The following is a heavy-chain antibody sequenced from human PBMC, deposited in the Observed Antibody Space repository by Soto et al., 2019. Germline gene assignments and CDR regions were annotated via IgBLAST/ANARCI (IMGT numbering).Heavy chain of an antibody. CDR1: GFTFDDYA. Sequence: EVRLVESGGGLVQPDRSLRLSCAASGFTFDDYAMHWVRQAPGKGLEWVSRISWNSNTLVYADSVKGRFTISRDNAENSLYLQMNSLRIEDTAMYYCAKDTNSGGPAPIDHWGQGTMVTVSS. V-gene: IGHV3-9*01. CDR2: ISWNSNTL. J-gene: IGHJ4*02. D-gene: IGHD3-10*01. CDR3: AKDTNSGGPAPIDH.